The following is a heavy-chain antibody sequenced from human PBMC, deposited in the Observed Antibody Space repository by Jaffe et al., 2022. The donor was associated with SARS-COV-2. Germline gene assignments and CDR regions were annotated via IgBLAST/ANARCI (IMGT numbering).Heavy chain of an antibody. CDR3: ARDWPPNIPGYSSGWDYYGMDV. Sequence: EVQLVESGGGLVKPGGSLRLSCAASGFTFSSYSMNWVRQAPGKGLEWVSSISSSSSYIYYADSVKGRFTISRDNAKNSLYLQMNSLRAEDTAVYYCARDWPPNIPGYSSGWDYYGMDVWGQGTTVTVSS. D-gene: IGHD6-19*01. J-gene: IGHJ6*02. CDR2: ISSSSSYI. V-gene: IGHV3-21*01. CDR1: GFTFSSYS.